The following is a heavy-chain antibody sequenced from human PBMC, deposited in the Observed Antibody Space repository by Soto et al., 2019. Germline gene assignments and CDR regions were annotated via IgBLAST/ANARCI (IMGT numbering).Heavy chain of an antibody. D-gene: IGHD3-16*01. Sequence: EVQLVDSGRGLVQPGGSLRLSCAAPGFTFSNLWMTWVRQAPGKGLQWVANINQDGSEKHYVDSVEGRFTISRDNARNSLYLQMNSLRVEDTAIYYCTKGGHVDNWGQGTLVTVAS. V-gene: IGHV3-7*01. CDR3: TKGGHVDN. CDR1: GFTFSNLW. CDR2: INQDGSEK. J-gene: IGHJ4*02.